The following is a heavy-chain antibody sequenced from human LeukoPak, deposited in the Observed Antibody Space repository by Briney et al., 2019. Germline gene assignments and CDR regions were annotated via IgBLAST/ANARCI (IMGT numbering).Heavy chain of an antibody. J-gene: IGHJ4*02. D-gene: IGHD3-16*02. Sequence: SVKVSCKASGGTFSSYAISWVRQAPGQGLERMGRIIPIFGTANYAQKFQGRVTITTDESTSTAYMELSSLRSEDTAVYYCASYGFGGVIAFDYWAREPWSPSPQ. CDR2: IIPIFGTA. CDR3: ASYGFGGVIAFDY. V-gene: IGHV1-69*05. CDR1: GGTFSSYA.